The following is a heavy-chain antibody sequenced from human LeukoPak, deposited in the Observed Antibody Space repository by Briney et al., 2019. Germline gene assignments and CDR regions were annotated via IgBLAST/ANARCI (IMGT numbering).Heavy chain of an antibody. CDR3: VRDDDRPDNGLDY. CDR1: GFTFSSYA. J-gene: IGHJ4*02. V-gene: IGHV3-23*01. D-gene: IGHD3-22*01. Sequence: GGSLRLSCAASGFTFSSYAMSWVRQAPGKGLEWVSTLVGSGFTIYYSDSVKGRFTISRDNSKNTLNLQMNSLRAEDTAVYYCVRDDDRPDNGLDYWGQGTLVTVSS. CDR2: LVGSGFTI.